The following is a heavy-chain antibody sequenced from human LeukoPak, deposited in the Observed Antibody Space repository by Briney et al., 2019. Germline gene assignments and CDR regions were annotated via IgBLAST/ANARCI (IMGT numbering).Heavy chain of an antibody. CDR2: ISYDGSNK. Sequence: GGSLRLSCAASGFTFSRYAMHWVRQAPGKGLEWVAVISYDGSNKYYADSVKGRFTISRDDSQNTLYLHTNSLRAEDTAVYYCAREQSRDAYSYDYWGQGTLVTVSS. V-gene: IGHV3-30*04. CDR3: AREQSRDAYSYDY. D-gene: IGHD5-24*01. CDR1: GFTFSRYA. J-gene: IGHJ4*02.